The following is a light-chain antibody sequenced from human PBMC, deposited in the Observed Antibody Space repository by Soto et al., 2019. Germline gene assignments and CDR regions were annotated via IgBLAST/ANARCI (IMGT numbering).Light chain of an antibody. J-gene: IGKJ1*01. V-gene: IGKV3-20*01. CDR2: GAS. CDR1: QSVSSSY. CDR3: QQYGSSPWT. Sequence: EIVLTQSPGTLSLSPGERATISCRASQSVSSSYLAWYQQKPGQAPRLLIYGASSRATGIPDRFSGSGSGTAVTLTISRLEPADFSVSYCQQYGSSPWTFGQGTKVEIK.